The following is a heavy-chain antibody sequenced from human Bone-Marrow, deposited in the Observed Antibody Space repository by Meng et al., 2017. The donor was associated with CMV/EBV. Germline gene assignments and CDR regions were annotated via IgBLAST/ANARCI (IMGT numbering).Heavy chain of an antibody. CDR2: INPNSGGT. Sequence: ASVKVSCKASGYTFTGYYMHWVRQAPGQGLEWMGWINPNSGGTNYAQKFQGRVTMTRDTSISTAYMELSRLRSDDTAVYYCASARVGATYYYYYYGMDVWRQGTTVTVSS. CDR3: ASARVGATYYYYYYGMDV. CDR1: GYTFTGYY. J-gene: IGHJ6*01. D-gene: IGHD1-26*01. V-gene: IGHV1-2*02.